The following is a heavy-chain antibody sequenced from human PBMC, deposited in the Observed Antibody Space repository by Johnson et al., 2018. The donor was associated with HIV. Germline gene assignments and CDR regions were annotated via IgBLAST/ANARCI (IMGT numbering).Heavy chain of an antibody. CDR1: GFTFSSYA. D-gene: IGHD5/OR15-5a*01. J-gene: IGHJ3*02. V-gene: IGHV3-23*01. CDR2: ISGSGGSI. CDR3: AKVDGIYPWDGFDI. Sequence: VQLMESGGGLVQPGGSLRLSCAASGFTFSSYAMSWVRQAPGKGLEWVSGISGSGGSIYYADSVKGRFTISRDNSKNTLFLQMNSLRADYTAVYYCAKVDGIYPWDGFDIWGQGTMVTVSS.